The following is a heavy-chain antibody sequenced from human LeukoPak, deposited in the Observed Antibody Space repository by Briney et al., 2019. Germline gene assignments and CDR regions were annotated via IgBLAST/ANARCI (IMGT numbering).Heavy chain of an antibody. CDR2: IKSKIDGGTT. CDR1: GFIFSNAW. CDR3: TTDQGSPMLYY. D-gene: IGHD3-10*01. J-gene: IGHJ4*02. Sequence: PGGSLRLSCAASGFIFSNAWMNWLRQAPGKGLEWVGRIKSKIDGGTTDYAAPVKGRFTISRDDSKNTLYLQMNSLKIEDTAVYYCTTDQGSPMLYYWGQGTLVTVSS. V-gene: IGHV3-15*01.